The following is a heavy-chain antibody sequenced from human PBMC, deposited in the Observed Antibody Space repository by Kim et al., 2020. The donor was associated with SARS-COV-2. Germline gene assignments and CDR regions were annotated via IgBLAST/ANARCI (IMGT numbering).Heavy chain of an antibody. CDR2: GST. V-gene: IGHV3-23*01. CDR3: AKETGSGFDY. D-gene: IGHD3-10*01. J-gene: IGHJ4*02. Sequence: GSTYYADSVKGQFTISRDNSQNSLYLQRNRLRAGYTAVYYCAKETGSGFDYWGQGTLVTVSS.